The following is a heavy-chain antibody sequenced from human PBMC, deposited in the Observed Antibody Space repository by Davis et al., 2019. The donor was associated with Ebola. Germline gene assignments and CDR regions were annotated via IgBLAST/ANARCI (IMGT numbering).Heavy chain of an antibody. Sequence: AASVKVSCKASGYTFTSYAMHWVRQAPGQGLEWMGGIIPGFGPASYAQKFQGRVTMTRDTSTSTVYMELSSLRSEDTAVYYCARDRGRMIVVVNLDYWGQGTLVTVSS. V-gene: IGHV1-46*03. CDR1: GYTFTSYA. CDR2: IIPGFGPA. CDR3: ARDRGRMIVVVNLDY. D-gene: IGHD3-22*01. J-gene: IGHJ4*02.